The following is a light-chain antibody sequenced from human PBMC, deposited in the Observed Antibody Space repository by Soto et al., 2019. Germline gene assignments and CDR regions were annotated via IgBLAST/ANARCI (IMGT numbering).Light chain of an antibody. Sequence: QAVVTQEPSLTVSPGGTVTLTCASSTGAVTSGYYPNWFQQKPGQAPRALIYSTSNKHSWTPARFSGSLLGGKAALTLSGXXXXXXXXYYCLLYYGGAQIPAWVFGGGTKLTVL. CDR3: LLYYGGAQIPAWV. CDR2: STS. J-gene: IGLJ3*02. CDR1: TGAVTSGYY. V-gene: IGLV7-43*01.